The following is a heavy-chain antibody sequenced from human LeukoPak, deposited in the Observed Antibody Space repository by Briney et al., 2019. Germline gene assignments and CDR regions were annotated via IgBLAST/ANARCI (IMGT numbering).Heavy chain of an antibody. CDR2: IKSKTDGGTT. D-gene: IGHD3-3*01. V-gene: IGHV3-15*01. J-gene: IGHJ4*02. Sequence: NPGGSLRLSCAASGFTFSNAWMSWVRQAPGKGLEWVGRIKSKTDGGTTDYAAPVKAGFTIPRDDSKNTLYLQMNSLKTEDTAVYYCTTDLHYDFWSGYEWGQGTLVTVSS. CDR3: TTDLHYDFWSGYE. CDR1: GFTFSNAW.